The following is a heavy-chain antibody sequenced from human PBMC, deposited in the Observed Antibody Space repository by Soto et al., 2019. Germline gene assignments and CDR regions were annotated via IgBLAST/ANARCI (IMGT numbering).Heavy chain of an antibody. V-gene: IGHV1-69*06. CDR2: IIPRFGTP. D-gene: IGHD5-18*01. Sequence: QVQLVQSGAEVKQPGSSVKVSCRASGGTFNNYAVSWVRQAPGQGLEGMGGIIPRFGTPNHSPEFQGRVTFTADTSMHTVYMELSSLKSEDTAIYYCVRALGYSTIGWLDPWGQGTLVTVSS. CDR3: VRALGYSTIGWLDP. CDR1: GGTFNNYA. J-gene: IGHJ5*02.